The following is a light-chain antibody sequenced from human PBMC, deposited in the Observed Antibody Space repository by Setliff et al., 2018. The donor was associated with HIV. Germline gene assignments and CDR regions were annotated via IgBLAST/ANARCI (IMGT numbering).Light chain of an antibody. Sequence: QSVLTQPPSASGTPGQRVTISCSGSNSNIGSNTVDWYQQLPGTAPKLLIYVNDLRPSGVPGRFSGSKSGTSASLAISGLHSEDEADYYCSTWDDSLNAKVFGTGTKAPS. V-gene: IGLV1-44*01. CDR2: VND. CDR1: NSNIGSNT. CDR3: STWDDSLNAKV. J-gene: IGLJ1*01.